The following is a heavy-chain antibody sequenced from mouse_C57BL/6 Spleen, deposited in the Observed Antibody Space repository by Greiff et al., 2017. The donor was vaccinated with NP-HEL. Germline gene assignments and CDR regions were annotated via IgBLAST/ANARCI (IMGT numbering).Heavy chain of an antibody. CDR3: ASIYDGSPWFAY. CDR1: GYTFTSYW. J-gene: IGHJ3*01. D-gene: IGHD2-3*01. V-gene: IGHV1-69*01. Sequence: QVQLQQPGAELVMPGASVKLSCKASGYTFTSYWMHWVKQRPGQGLEWIGEIDPSDSYTNYNHKFKGKSTLTVDNSSSTAYMQLSSLTSEDSAVSYCASIYDGSPWFAYWGQGTLVTVSA. CDR2: IDPSDSYT.